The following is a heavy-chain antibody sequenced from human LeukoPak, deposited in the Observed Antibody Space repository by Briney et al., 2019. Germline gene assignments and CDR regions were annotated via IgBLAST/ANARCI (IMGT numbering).Heavy chain of an antibody. D-gene: IGHD3-10*01. J-gene: IGHJ6*03. CDR1: GFNFNAFG. Sequence: GGSLRLSCAASGFNFNAFGMHWVRQAPGKGLEWLSFILYDGSTKYYADSMKGRFTISRDNSKNTLYLQMNSLRAEDTAVYYCARDKREFQVLFRKYYDSMDVWGKGTTVIVSS. CDR3: ARDKREFQVLFRKYYDSMDV. V-gene: IGHV3-30*02. CDR2: ILYDGSTK.